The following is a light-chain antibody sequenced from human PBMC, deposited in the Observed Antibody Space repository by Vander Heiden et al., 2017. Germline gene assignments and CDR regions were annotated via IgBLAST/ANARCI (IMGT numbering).Light chain of an antibody. CDR2: DVT. J-gene: IGLJ3*02. V-gene: IGLV2-8*01. CDR3: SSHAGSSAV. CDR1: SSDVGAYNY. Sequence: QSALTQPPPASGSPGLSVTISCTGTSSDVGAYNYVSWYQQHPGKAPTLMIYDVTKRPSGVPDRFSGSKSGNTAFLTVSGLQAEDEADYYCSSHAGSSAVFGGGTTVTVL.